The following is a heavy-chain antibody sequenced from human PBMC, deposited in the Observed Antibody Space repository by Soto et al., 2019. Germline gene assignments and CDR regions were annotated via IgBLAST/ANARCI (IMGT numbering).Heavy chain of an antibody. CDR1: GFPFGSYA. V-gene: IGHV3-23*01. D-gene: IGHD3-10*02. CDR2: ISGSGGST. CDR3: ASNMVFGEYGMDV. J-gene: IGHJ6*02. Sequence: GGSLRLSCAASGFPFGSYAMSWVRQAPGKGLEWVSAISGSGGSTYYADSVKGRFTISRDNSKNTLYLQMNSLRAEDTAVYYCASNMVFGEYGMDVWGQGTTVTVSS.